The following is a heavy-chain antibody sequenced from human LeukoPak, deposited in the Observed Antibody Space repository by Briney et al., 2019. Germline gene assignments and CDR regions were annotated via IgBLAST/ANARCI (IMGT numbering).Heavy chain of an antibody. Sequence: PWGSLRLSCAATGLTFKMYSMHWVRQAPGKGLEWVAVIGGRGDSIFYADSVKGRFTISRDNSKNTVDLQMSSLRAEDTAIYYCAKGYYETSGYFDSWGQGSLVSVSS. CDR3: AKGYYETSGYFDS. D-gene: IGHD3-22*01. CDR1: GLTFKMYS. CDR2: IGGRGDSI. J-gene: IGHJ4*02. V-gene: IGHV3-23*01.